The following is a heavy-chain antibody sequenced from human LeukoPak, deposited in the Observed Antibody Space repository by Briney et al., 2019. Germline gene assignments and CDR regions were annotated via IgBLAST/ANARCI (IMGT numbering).Heavy chain of an antibody. J-gene: IGHJ3*02. Sequence: ASVKVSCKASGYTFTSYDINWVRQATGQGLEWMGWMNPNSGNTGYAQKFQGRVTITRNTSISTAYMELSSLRSEDTAVYYCARGFVLEPDAFDIWGQGTMVTVSP. CDR2: MNPNSGNT. CDR1: GYTFTSYD. D-gene: IGHD2-8*02. CDR3: ARGFVLEPDAFDI. V-gene: IGHV1-8*03.